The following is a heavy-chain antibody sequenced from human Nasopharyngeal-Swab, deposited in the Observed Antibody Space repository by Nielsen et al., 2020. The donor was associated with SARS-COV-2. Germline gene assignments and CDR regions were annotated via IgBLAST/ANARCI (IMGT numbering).Heavy chain of an antibody. Sequence: SETLSLTCTVSGGSISSSYYWGWIRQPPGKGLEWIGSIYYSGSTYYNPSLKSRVTISVDTSKNQFSLKLSSVTAADTAVYYCARHRYSSSWSWYFDYWGQGALVTVSS. V-gene: IGHV4-39*01. D-gene: IGHD6-13*01. CDR3: ARHRYSSSWSWYFDY. CDR2: IYYSGST. J-gene: IGHJ4*02. CDR1: GGSISSSYY.